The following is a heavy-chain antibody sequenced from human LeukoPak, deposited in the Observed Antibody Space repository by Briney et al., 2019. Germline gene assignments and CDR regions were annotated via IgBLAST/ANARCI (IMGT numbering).Heavy chain of an antibody. D-gene: IGHD2-2*01. CDR2: MNPNSGNT. Sequence: ASVKVSCKAAGGTISNYVISWVRQAPGQGLEWMGWMNPNSGNTGYAQKFQGRVTMTRNTSISTAYMELSSLRSEDTAVYYCARDCVVVVPAAISYYYGMDVWGQGTTVTVSS. CDR3: ARDCVVVVPAAISYYYGMDV. CDR1: GGTISNYV. V-gene: IGHV1-8*02. J-gene: IGHJ6*02.